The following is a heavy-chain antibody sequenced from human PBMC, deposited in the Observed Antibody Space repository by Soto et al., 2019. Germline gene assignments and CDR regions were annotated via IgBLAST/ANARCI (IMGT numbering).Heavy chain of an antibody. CDR1: GGTFSSYV. J-gene: IGHJ5*02. CDR2: IIPMYGTV. CDR3: ARDLGGCSGGSCRYNWFDP. Sequence: QVQLVQSGAEVKKPGSSVKVSCKASGGTFSSYVISWVRQAPGQGPEWMGGIIPMYGTVNYAQKFQDRVTIIADTSTSTAYMELGSLRSEDTAVYYCARDLGGCSGGSCRYNWFDPWGQVTLVTVSS. D-gene: IGHD2-15*01. V-gene: IGHV1-69*06.